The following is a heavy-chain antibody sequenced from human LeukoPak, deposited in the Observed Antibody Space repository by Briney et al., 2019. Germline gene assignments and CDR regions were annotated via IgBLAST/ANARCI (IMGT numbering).Heavy chain of an antibody. Sequence: GGSLRLSCAASGFTVSSTYVSWVRQAPGKGLEWVSVIYKGGNTYYIDSVKGRFTISRDTSKNTLYLQMNSLRAEDTAVYYCTRGASYYDYWGQGTLVTVSS. V-gene: IGHV3-53*01. CDR1: GFTVSSTY. J-gene: IGHJ4*02. CDR3: TRGASYYDY. CDR2: IYKGGNT. D-gene: IGHD3-10*01.